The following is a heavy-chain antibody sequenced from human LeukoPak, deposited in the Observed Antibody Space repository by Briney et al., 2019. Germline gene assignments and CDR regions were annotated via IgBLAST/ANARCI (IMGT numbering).Heavy chain of an antibody. J-gene: IGHJ6*03. V-gene: IGHV3-74*01. CDR3: ARDPYNGAYSEGYYYYYMDV. CDR2: INSDGSST. CDR1: GFTFSNYW. Sequence: GGSLRLSCEASGFTFSNYWMHWVRQAPGKGLVWVSRINSDGSSTTYADSVKGRFTISRDNAKNSLYLQMNSLRVEDTAIYYCARDPYNGAYSEGYYYYYMDVWGKGTTVTVSS. D-gene: IGHD1-1*01.